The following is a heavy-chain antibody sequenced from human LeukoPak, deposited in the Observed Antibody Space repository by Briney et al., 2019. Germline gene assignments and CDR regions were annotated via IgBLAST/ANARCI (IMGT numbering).Heavy chain of an antibody. CDR3: VRSSTKQSYYFYMDV. V-gene: IGHV3-66*01. CDR1: GFTVSSNY. Sequence: GGSLRLSCAASGFTVSSNYMSWVRQAPGKGLEWVSVIYSGGSTYYADSVKGRFTISRDNSKNTLYLQMNSLRAEDTAVYYCVRSSTKQSYYFYMDVWGKGTTVTVSS. J-gene: IGHJ6*03. D-gene: IGHD2-2*01. CDR2: IYSGGST.